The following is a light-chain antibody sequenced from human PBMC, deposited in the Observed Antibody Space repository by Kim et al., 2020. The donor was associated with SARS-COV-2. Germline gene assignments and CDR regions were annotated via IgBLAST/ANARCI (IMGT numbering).Light chain of an antibody. CDR1: KLGNKY. Sequence: SYELTQPPSVSVSPGQTASITCSGDKLGNKYACWYQQKPGQSPVVVIYQDTKRPSGIPERFSGSNSGNTATLTIIGTQAMDEADYYCQAWDSSTAVFGGG. V-gene: IGLV3-1*01. CDR2: QDT. CDR3: QAWDSSTAV. J-gene: IGLJ3*02.